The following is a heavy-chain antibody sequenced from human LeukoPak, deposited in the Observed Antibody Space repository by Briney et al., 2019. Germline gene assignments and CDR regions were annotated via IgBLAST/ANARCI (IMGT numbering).Heavy chain of an antibody. D-gene: IGHD4-17*01. CDR1: GGSISSGDYY. CDR2: IYYSGST. Sequence: SETLSLTCTVSGGSISSGDYYWSWIRQPPGKGLEWIGYIYYSGSTYYNPSLKSRVTISVDTSKNQFSLKLSSVTAADTAVYYCAREMTTVSYYYMDVWGKGTTVTVS. V-gene: IGHV4-30-4*08. J-gene: IGHJ6*03. CDR3: AREMTTVSYYYMDV.